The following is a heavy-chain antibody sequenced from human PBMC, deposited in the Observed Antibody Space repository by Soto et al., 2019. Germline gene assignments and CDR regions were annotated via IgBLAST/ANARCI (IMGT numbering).Heavy chain of an antibody. D-gene: IGHD3-16*01. Sequence: QVQLVESGGGVVQPGRSLRLSCTASGFSFINYDIHWVRQAPGKGLEWVAVISHDGSSKYYADSVKGRFTIYRDNSKNTRSLHMKSLRTEDTALYFCVKGCGRGYVLCGSCGQGTLVTVSS. CDR1: GFSFINYD. CDR2: ISHDGSSK. V-gene: IGHV3-30*18. CDR3: VKGCGRGYVLCGS. J-gene: IGHJ5*02.